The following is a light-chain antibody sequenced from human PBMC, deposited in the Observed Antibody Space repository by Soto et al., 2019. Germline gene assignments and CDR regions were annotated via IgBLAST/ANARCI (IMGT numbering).Light chain of an antibody. CDR1: QSVSSY. V-gene: IGKV3-11*01. J-gene: IGKJ5*01. Sequence: EIVLTQSPATLSLSPGERATLSCWASQSVSSYLAWYQQKPGQAPRLLIYDAFTRATGIPARFSGSGSGTDFTLTISSLEPEDFAVYYCQQRSNWPITFGQGTRLEI. CDR3: QQRSNWPIT. CDR2: DAF.